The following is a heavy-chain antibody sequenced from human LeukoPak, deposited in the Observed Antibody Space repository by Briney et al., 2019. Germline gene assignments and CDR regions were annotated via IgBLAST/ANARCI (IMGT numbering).Heavy chain of an antibody. CDR2: SRNKARTYTT. CDR3: ARSGPHSPDDY. Sequence: GGSLRLSCAVSGFTFSDHYMDWVRQAPGKGLEWVGRSRNKARTYTTEYAASVKGRFTISRDDSKNSLYLQMNSLQTEDTAVYYCARSGPHSPDDYWGQGTLVSVSS. CDR1: GFTFSDHY. J-gene: IGHJ4*02. D-gene: IGHD1-26*01. V-gene: IGHV3-72*01.